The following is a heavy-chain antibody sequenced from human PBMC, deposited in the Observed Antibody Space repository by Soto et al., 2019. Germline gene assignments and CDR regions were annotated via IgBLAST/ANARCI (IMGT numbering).Heavy chain of an antibody. J-gene: IGHJ4*02. CDR2: IIPIFGTA. CDR3: ARVCSGYDPREFDY. Sequence: SVKVSCKASGGTFSSYAISWVRQAPGQGLEWMGGIIPIFGTANYAQKFQGRVTITADESTSTAYMELSSLRPEDTAVYYCARVCSGYDPREFDYWGQGTLVTVSS. D-gene: IGHD5-12*01. V-gene: IGHV1-69*13. CDR1: GGTFSSYA.